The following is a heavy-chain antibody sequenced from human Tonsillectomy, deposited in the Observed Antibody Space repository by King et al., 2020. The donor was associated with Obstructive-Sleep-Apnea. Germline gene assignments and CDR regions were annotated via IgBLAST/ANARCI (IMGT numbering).Heavy chain of an antibody. J-gene: IGHJ4*02. CDR2: IHYDESDK. CDR1: GFTFSTYG. Sequence: VQLVESGGGVVQPGGSLRLSCAASGFTFSTYGMHWVRQAPGKGLEWVAFIHYDESDKYYADSVKGRFTISRDNSKNTLYLQVNSLRAEDTAVYFCANQYDDLWGTFDYWGQGALVTVST. V-gene: IGHV3-30*02. D-gene: IGHD3-16*01. CDR3: ANQYDDLWGTFDY.